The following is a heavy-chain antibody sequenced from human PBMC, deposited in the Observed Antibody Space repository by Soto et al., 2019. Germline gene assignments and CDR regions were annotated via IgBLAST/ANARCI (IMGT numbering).Heavy chain of an antibody. CDR3: ARVYYDSSGYLDY. CDR1: GYTFTDYY. Sequence: ASVKFSFKSSGYTFTDYYLHWVRQAPGQGLELMGWINPKNGATIYAQKFQGRVTMTRDTSISTAYMELSRLRSDDTAVYSCARVYYDSSGYLDYWGQGTLVTVSS. V-gene: IGHV1-2*02. J-gene: IGHJ4*02. CDR2: INPKNGAT. D-gene: IGHD3-22*01.